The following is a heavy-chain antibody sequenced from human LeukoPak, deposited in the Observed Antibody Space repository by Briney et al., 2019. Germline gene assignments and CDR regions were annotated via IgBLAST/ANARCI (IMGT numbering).Heavy chain of an antibody. D-gene: IGHD3-16*01. CDR1: GFTFNNYG. Sequence: GGSLRLSCAASGFTFNNYGMHWVRQAPGKGLEWVAFIRYDGRRQYYADSVKGRLTISRDSSKNTVFLQMNSLRTEDTAVYYCARDIQSYYDGGSLGGALEVWGQGTMVTVSS. CDR2: IRYDGRRQ. J-gene: IGHJ3*01. CDR3: ARDIQSYYDGGSLGGALEV. V-gene: IGHV3-30*02.